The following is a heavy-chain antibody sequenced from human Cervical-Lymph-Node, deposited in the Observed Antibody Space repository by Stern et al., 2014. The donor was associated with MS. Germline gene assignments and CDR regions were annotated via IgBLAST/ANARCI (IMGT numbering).Heavy chain of an antibody. J-gene: IGHJ2*01. D-gene: IGHD4-11*01. CDR2: VYYSGIT. V-gene: IGHV4-39*02. Sequence: QVQLQESGPGLVKPSETLSLTCTVSGGSITNRDYWGWIRQSPGKGLEWIGSVYYSGITYYRPSLKSRATISIDTSRNQFLLRLNSGTATDTAVYFCARGVTAVTNYVPNWCFDLWGRGTLVTVSS. CDR1: GGSITNRDY. CDR3: ARGVTAVTNYVPNWCFDL.